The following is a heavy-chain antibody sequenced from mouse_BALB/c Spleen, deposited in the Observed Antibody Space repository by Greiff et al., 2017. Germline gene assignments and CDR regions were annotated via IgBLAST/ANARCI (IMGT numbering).Heavy chain of an antibody. Sequence: EVKLVESGGGLVQPKGSLKLSCAASGFTFNTYAMNWVRQAPGKGLEWVARIRSKSNNYATYYADSVKDRFTISRDDSQSMLYLQMNNLKTEDTAMYYCVRKGAYSYAMDYWGQGTSVTVSS. V-gene: IGHV10-1*02. CDR1: GFTFNTYA. J-gene: IGHJ4*01. CDR2: IRSKSNNYAT. CDR3: VRKGAYSYAMDY. D-gene: IGHD2-10*01.